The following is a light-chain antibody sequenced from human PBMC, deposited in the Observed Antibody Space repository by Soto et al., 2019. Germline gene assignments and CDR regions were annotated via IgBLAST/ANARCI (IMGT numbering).Light chain of an antibody. V-gene: IGKV1-39*01. CDR2: AAS. Sequence: DIPMTQSPYSLSASLGERVTITFWASQSISSYLNWYQQKPGKAPKLLIYAASSLQSGVPSRFSGSGSGTEFTLTISSLQPDDFATYYCQHYNSYSEEFGQGTTVDIK. CDR1: QSISSY. CDR3: QHYNSYSEE. J-gene: IGKJ1*01.